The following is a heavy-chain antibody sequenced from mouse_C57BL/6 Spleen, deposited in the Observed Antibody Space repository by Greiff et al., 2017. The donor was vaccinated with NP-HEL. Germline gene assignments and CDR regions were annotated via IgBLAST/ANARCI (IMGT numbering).Heavy chain of an antibody. D-gene: IGHD3-1*01. J-gene: IGHJ4*01. V-gene: IGHV1-55*01. CDR3: ARQLDYYAMDY. Sequence: VQLQQSGAELVKPGASVKMSCKASGYTFTSYWITWVKQRPGQGLEWIGDIYPGSGSTNYNEKFKSKATLTVDTSSSTAYMQLSSLTSEDSAVYYCARQLDYYAMDYWGQGTSVTVSS. CDR1: GYTFTSYW. CDR2: IYPGSGST.